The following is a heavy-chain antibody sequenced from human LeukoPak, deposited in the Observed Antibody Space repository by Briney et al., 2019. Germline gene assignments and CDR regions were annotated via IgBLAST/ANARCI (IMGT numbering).Heavy chain of an antibody. V-gene: IGHV3-23*01. J-gene: IGHJ6*02. CDR1: GFTFSSYA. D-gene: IGHD6-19*01. CDR3: AKYSSGRYYYGMDV. CDR2: ISGSGGST. Sequence: GGSLRLSCAASGFTFSSYAMSWVRQAPGKGLEWVSAISGSGGSTYYADSVKGRFTISRDNSKNTLYLQMNSLRAEDTAVYYCAKYSSGRYYYGMDVWGQGTTVTVSS.